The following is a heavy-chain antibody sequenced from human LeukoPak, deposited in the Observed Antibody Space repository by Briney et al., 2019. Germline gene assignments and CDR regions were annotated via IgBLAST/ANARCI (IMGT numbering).Heavy chain of an antibody. D-gene: IGHD2-2*01. J-gene: IGHJ4*02. V-gene: IGHV3-7*01. CDR1: GFTFSNYW. CDR2: INQDGSGI. Sequence: PGGSLRLSCAASGFTFSNYWMSWVRQAPGRELEWLANINQDGSGIYYVDSVKGRFTISRDNGKNSLYLQINSLRAEDTGVYYCSGRDSSRSPRAYWGQGTLVRVSS. CDR3: SGRDSSRSPRAY.